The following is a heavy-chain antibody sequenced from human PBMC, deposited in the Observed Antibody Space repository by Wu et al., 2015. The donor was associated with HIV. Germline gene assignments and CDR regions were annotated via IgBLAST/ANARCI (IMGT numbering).Heavy chain of an antibody. CDR3: ARDPVPLAQNIVGAGRDYYYYMDV. V-gene: IGHV1-18*01. Sequence: QVQLVQSGPEVKNPGASVKVSCKAFGYTFTSYGVSWVRQAPGQGLEWMGWISAYNGNTNYAQKLQGRVTMTTDTSTSTAYMELRSLRSDDTAVYYCARDPVPLAQNIVGAGRDYYYYMDVWGKGTTVTVSS. D-gene: IGHD1-26*01. J-gene: IGHJ6*03. CDR2: ISAYNGNT. CDR1: GYTFTSYG.